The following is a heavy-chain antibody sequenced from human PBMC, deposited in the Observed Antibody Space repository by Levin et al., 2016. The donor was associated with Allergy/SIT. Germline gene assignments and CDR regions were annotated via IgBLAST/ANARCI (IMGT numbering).Heavy chain of an antibody. D-gene: IGHD5-18*01. CDR3: AKDVGDTAMSNDAFDI. J-gene: IGHJ3*02. CDR1: GFTFDDYA. CDR2: ISWNSGSI. Sequence: SLKISCAASGFTFDDYAMHWVRQAPGKGLEWVSGISWNSGSIGYADSVKGRFTISRDNAKNSLYLQMNSLRAEDTALYYCAKDVGDTAMSNDAFDIWGQGTMVTVSS. V-gene: IGHV3-9*01.